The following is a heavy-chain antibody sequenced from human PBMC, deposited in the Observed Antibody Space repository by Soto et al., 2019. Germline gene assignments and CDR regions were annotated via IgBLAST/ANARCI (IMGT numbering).Heavy chain of an antibody. CDR3: ARVPGFDY. J-gene: IGHJ4*02. Sequence: EVQLVETGGGLIQPGGSLRLSCAASGFTVSSNYMSWVRQAPGKGLEWVANIKPGGSEKYYVDSVKGRFTISRGNARNSLYLQMNSLRAEDTAVYYCARVPGFDYWGQGTLVTVSS. CDR1: GFTVSSNY. CDR2: IKPGGSEK. V-gene: IGHV3-7*03.